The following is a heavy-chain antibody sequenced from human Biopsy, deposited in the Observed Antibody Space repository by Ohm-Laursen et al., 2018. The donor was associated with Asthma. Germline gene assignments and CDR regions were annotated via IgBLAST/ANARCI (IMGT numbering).Heavy chain of an antibody. V-gene: IGHV1-3*04. CDR3: ARTYYDFLTGQVKDVFGV. CDR1: GYNFISFA. D-gene: IGHD3-9*01. J-gene: IGHJ3*01. Sequence: ASVKVSCKASGYNFISFAIHWVRQAPGQRLEWMGWANTGNGDTKYSQKFQGRVTITRDTSASTAYMELRSPRSEDTATYYCARTYYDFLTGQVKDVFGVWGQGTMVTVSS. CDR2: ANTGNGDT.